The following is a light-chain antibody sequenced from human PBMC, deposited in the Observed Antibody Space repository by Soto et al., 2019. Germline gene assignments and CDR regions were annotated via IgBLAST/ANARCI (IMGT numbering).Light chain of an antibody. CDR3: QQYNSYST. Sequence: DIQMTQSPSTLSASVGDRVTITCRASQSLSSWLAWYQQKPGKAPKLLIYDASSLESGVPSRFSGSGSGTEFSITISSLQPDDFATYYCQQYNSYSTFGQGTKLEIK. J-gene: IGKJ2*01. CDR1: QSLSSW. CDR2: DAS. V-gene: IGKV1-5*01.